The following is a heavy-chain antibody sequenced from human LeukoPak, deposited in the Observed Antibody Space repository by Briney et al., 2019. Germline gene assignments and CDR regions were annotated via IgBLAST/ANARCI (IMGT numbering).Heavy chain of an antibody. J-gene: IGHJ6*03. Sequence: GGSLRLSCVVSGITLSNYAMSWVRQAPGKGLEWFSGMSGSGGGTKYADSVKGRFTISRDNSKNTLYLQMNSLRAEDTAVYYCAKVYDFFGYYYYHYMDVWGKGTTVTVSS. CDR1: GITLSNYA. CDR3: AKVYDFFGYYYYHYMDV. D-gene: IGHD3-3*01. V-gene: IGHV3-23*01. CDR2: MSGSGGGT.